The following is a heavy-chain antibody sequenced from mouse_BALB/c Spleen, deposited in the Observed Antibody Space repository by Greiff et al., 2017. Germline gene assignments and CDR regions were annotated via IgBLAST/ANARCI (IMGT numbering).Heavy chain of an antibody. Sequence: EVHLVESGGGLVQPGGSLKLSCAASGFTFSSYTMSWVRQTPEKRLEWVASISSGGSTYYPDSVKGRFTISRDNARNILYLQMSSLRSEDTAMYYCARGRYGNYWYFDVWGAGTTVTVSS. CDR1: GFTFSSYT. J-gene: IGHJ1*01. CDR3: ARGRYGNYWYFDV. V-gene: IGHV5-6-5*01. CDR2: ISSGGST. D-gene: IGHD2-1*01.